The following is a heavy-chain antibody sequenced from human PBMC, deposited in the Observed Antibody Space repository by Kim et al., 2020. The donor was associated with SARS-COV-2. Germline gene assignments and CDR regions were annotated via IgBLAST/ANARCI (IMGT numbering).Heavy chain of an antibody. CDR1: VYSFTSYW. CDR2: IDPSDSYT. D-gene: IGHD4-17*01. V-gene: IGHV5-10-1*01. Sequence: GESLKISCKGSVYSFTSYWISWVRQMPGKGLEWMGRIDPSDSYTNYSPSFQGHVTISADKSISTAYLQWSSLKASDTAMYYCARLPLRSLRKVSYYYGMDVWGQGTTVTVSS. CDR3: ARLPLRSLRKVSYYYGMDV. J-gene: IGHJ6*02.